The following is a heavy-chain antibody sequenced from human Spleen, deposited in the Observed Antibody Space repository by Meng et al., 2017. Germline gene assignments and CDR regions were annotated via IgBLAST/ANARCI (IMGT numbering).Heavy chain of an antibody. CDR2: ISSGSGGST. CDR1: GFTFSSYA. CDR3: AKRYSSSWFGFYY. Sequence: GESLKISCAASGFTFSSYAMSWVRQAPGKGLEWVSGISSGSGGSTYYADSVKGRFTISRDNSKNTLYLQVNSLKAEDTAVYYCAKRYSSSWFGFYYWGQGTPVTVSS. V-gene: IGHV3-23*01. J-gene: IGHJ4*02. D-gene: IGHD6-13*01.